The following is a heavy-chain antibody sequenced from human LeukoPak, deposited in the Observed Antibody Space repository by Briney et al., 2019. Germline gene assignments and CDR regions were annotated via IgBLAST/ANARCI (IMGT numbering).Heavy chain of an antibody. J-gene: IGHJ6*02. CDR3: AREVRKEMERGLWFGERRDYYGMDV. D-gene: IGHD3-10*01. CDR2: IYSGGST. CDR1: GFTVSSNY. Sequence: PGGSLRLSCAASGFTVSSNYMSWVRQAPGKGLEWVSVIYSGGSTYYADSVKGRFTISKDNSKNTLYLQMNSLRAEDTAVYYCAREVRKEMERGLWFGERRDYYGMDVWGQGTTVTVSS. V-gene: IGHV3-66*01.